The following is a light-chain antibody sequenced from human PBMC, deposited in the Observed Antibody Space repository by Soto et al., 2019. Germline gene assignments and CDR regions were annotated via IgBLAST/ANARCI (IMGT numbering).Light chain of an antibody. CDR3: QQRSNWLIT. Sequence: IAMTQSPATLSCSPLKIATRSFMASQTVNSNLAWYQQKPGQAPRLLIYDASLRATGVPDRFSGSGSGTDFTLTITRLEPDDSAVYYCQQRSNWLITFGQGTRLEIK. V-gene: IGKV3D-20*02. CDR1: QTVNSN. CDR2: DAS. J-gene: IGKJ5*01.